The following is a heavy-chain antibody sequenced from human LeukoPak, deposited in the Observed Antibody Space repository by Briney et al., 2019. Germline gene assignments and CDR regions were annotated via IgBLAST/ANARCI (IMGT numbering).Heavy chain of an antibody. D-gene: IGHD1-14*01. Sequence: QSGGSLRLSCAASGFTFSNYGMHWVRQAPGKGLEWVAVIWYDGSIKFYADSVKGRFTISRDNSKNTPYLQMNSLRAEDTALYYCAKDGNWNHGFDPWGQGTLVTVSS. V-gene: IGHV3-33*06. CDR2: IWYDGSIK. CDR1: GFTFSNYG. J-gene: IGHJ5*02. CDR3: AKDGNWNHGFDP.